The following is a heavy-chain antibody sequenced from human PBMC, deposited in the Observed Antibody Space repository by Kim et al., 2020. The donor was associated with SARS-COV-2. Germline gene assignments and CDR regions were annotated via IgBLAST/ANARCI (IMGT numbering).Heavy chain of an antibody. D-gene: IGHD6-25*01. J-gene: IGHJ6*04. CDR1: GGTFSSYA. V-gene: IGHV1-69*13. CDR2: IIPIFGTA. CDR3: ARDPWGGGGYSEPYYYGMDV. Sequence: SVKVSCKASGGTFSSYAISWVRQAPGQGLEWMGGIIPIFGTANYAQKFQGRVTITADESTSTAYMELSSLRSEDTAVYYCARDPWGGGGYSEPYYYGMDVWGEGTTVTVSS.